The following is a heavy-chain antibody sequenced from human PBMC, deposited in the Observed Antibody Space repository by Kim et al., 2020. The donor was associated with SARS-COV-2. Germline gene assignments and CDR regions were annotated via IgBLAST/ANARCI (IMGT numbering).Heavy chain of an antibody. D-gene: IGHD3-10*01. J-gene: IGHJ4*02. V-gene: IGHV6-1*01. CDR3: AREGPGYYRDGLDY. Sequence: AVSVKSRIPINPDTSKNQFSLQLNSVTPEDTAVYYCAREGPGYYRDGLDYWGQGTLVTVSS.